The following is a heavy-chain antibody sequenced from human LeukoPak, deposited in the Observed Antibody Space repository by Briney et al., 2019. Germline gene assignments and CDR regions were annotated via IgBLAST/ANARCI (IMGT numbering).Heavy chain of an antibody. D-gene: IGHD3-3*01. Sequence: GGSLRLSCAASGFTFNYYAMHWVRQAPGKGLEWVTFIRCDGSNKYYADSVKGRFTISRDNSKNTLYLQMNSLRTEDTAVYYCARGRRGITIFGVVIYDAFDIWGQGTMVTVSS. CDR1: GFTFNYYA. J-gene: IGHJ3*02. CDR2: IRCDGSNK. CDR3: ARGRRGITIFGVVIYDAFDI. V-gene: IGHV3-30*02.